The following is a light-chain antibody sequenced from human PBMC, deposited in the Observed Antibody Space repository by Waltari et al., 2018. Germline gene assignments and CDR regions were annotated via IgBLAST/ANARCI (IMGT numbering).Light chain of an antibody. CDR1: QSVGRT. Sequence: EVVLTQSPGTLSLSPGERATLSCRTSQSVGRTLAWYQQKPGQAPRLLIYAASTRATDIPDRFSGSGSGTDFSLTITRLEPEXXXVYYCQHYVRLPVTFGQGTKVEIK. CDR3: QHYVRLPVT. V-gene: IGKV3-20*01. J-gene: IGKJ1*01. CDR2: AAS.